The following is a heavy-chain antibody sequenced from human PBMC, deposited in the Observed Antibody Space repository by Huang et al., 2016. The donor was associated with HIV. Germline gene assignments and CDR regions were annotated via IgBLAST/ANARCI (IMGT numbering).Heavy chain of an antibody. CDR2: LYYTGNM. V-gene: IGHV4-39*01. Sequence: QMRFQESGPGLVKPSGALSLTCNVSGGSIKPGWYYWGWIRQPPVKGLEWVGSLYYTGNMHYDPSLKGRLTMSADTSKNQFSLNLSSVTAADTAIYYCARNHDFWRGRMFAISYFDVWGRGTLVTVAS. D-gene: IGHD3-3*01. J-gene: IGHJ2*01. CDR3: ARNHDFWRGRMFAISYFDV. CDR1: GGSIKPGWYY.